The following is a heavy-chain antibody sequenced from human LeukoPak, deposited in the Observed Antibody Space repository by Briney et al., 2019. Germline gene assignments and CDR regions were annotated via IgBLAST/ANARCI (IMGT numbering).Heavy chain of an antibody. J-gene: IGHJ4*02. CDR2: ISSNRGST. Sequence: GGSLRLSCAASGFTFSSYAMHWVRQAPGKGLEYVSAISSNRGSTSYANSVKGRFTISRDNSKNTLYLQMGSLRADDMAVYYCARDRYCSGGSCYRYFDYWGQGTLVTVSS. CDR1: GFTFSSYA. CDR3: ARDRYCSGGSCYRYFDY. V-gene: IGHV3-64*01. D-gene: IGHD2-15*01.